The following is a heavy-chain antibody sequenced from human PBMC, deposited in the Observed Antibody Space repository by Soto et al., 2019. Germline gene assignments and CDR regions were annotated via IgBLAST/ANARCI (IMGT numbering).Heavy chain of an antibody. D-gene: IGHD6-13*01. J-gene: IGHJ5*02. CDR3: ARAEDSSSWNWFDP. Sequence: QVQLQESGPGLVKPSQTLSLTCTVSGGSISIGGYYWSWIRQHPGKGLEWIGYIYYSGSTYYNPSLKSRVTISVDTSKNQFSLKLSSVTAADTAVYYCARAEDSSSWNWFDPWGQGTLVTVSS. CDR2: IYYSGST. CDR1: GGSISIGGYY. V-gene: IGHV4-31*03.